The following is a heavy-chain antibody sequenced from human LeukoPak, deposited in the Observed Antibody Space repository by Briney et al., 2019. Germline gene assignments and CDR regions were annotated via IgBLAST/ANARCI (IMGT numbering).Heavy chain of an antibody. CDR2: IYSGGST. CDR3: ARALSSGWLGYYYYYMDV. V-gene: IGHV3-53*01. J-gene: IGHJ6*03. Sequence: GGSLRLSCAASGFTVSSNYMSWVRQAPGKGLEWVSVIYSGGSTYYADSVKGRSTISRDNSKNTLYLQMNSLRAEDTAVYYCARALSSGWLGYYYYYMDVWGKGTTVTVSS. D-gene: IGHD6-19*01. CDR1: GFTVSSNY.